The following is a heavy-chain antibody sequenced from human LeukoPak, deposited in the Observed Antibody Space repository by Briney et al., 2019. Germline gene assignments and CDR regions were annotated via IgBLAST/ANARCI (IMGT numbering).Heavy chain of an antibody. V-gene: IGHV1-18*01. J-gene: IGHJ4*02. CDR3: ARTSRVQLWLPNYVNYYDSSGPSDY. Sequence: ASVKVSCKASSYTFTSYGISWVRQAPGQGLEWMGWISAYNGSTNYAQKLQGRVTMTTDTSTSTAYMELRSLGSDDTAVYYCARTSRVQLWLPNYVNYYDSSGPSDYWGQGTLVTVSS. CDR2: ISAYNGST. CDR1: SYTFTSYG. D-gene: IGHD3-22*01.